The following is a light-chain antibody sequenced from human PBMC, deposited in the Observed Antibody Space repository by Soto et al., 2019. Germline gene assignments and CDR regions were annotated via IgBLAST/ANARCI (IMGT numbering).Light chain of an antibody. CDR1: QSISSY. J-gene: IGKJ4*01. CDR3: QQSYSTPT. CDR2: AAS. V-gene: IGKV1-39*01. Sequence: DIQMTQSPSSLSASVGDRVTITCRASQSISSYLNWYQQKPGKAPKHLIYAASSLQSGAPSRFSGSGSGTDFTLTISSLQPEDFATYYCQQSYSTPTFGGGTKVEIK.